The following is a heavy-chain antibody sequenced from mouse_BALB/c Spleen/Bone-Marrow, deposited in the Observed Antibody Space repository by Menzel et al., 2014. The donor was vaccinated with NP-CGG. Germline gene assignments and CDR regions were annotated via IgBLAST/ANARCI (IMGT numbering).Heavy chain of an antibody. D-gene: IGHD1-1*01. CDR1: GFPLXSYG. CDR2: IWAGGST. V-gene: IGHV2-9*02. J-gene: IGHJ2*01. CDR3: ARDNYGSRAFDY. Sequence: VKLMESGPGLVAPSQSLSITCTVSGFPLXSYGVHWVRQSPGKGQEWLGVIWAGGSTNYNSALMSRLSISKDNSKSXVFLKMNSLQTDDTAMYYCARDNYGSRAFDYWGQGTTLTVSS.